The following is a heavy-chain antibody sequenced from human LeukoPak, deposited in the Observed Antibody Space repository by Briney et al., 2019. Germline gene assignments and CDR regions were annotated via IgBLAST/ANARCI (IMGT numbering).Heavy chain of an antibody. CDR1: GYTFTGYY. V-gene: IGHV1-2*02. CDR2: INPNSGGT. D-gene: IGHD6-19*01. Sequence: GSVKVSCKASGYTFTGYYMHWVRQAPGQGLEWMGWINPNSGGTNYAQKFQGRVTMTRDTSISTAYMELSRLRSDDTAVYYCARQSSGWSHYYGMDVWGQGTTVTVSS. J-gene: IGHJ6*02. CDR3: ARQSSGWSHYYGMDV.